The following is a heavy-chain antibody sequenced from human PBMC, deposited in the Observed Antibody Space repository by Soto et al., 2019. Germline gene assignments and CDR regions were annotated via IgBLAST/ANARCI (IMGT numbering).Heavy chain of an antibody. Sequence: SETLSLTCTVSGGSISSYYWSWIRQPPGKGLEWIGYIYNSGSTNYNPSLKSRVTISVDTSKNQFSLKLTSVTAADTAVYYCARSRRWLQLSDFDYWGQGTLVTVS. D-gene: IGHD5-12*01. CDR1: GGSISSYY. V-gene: IGHV4-59*08. CDR2: IYNSGST. CDR3: ARSRRWLQLSDFDY. J-gene: IGHJ4*02.